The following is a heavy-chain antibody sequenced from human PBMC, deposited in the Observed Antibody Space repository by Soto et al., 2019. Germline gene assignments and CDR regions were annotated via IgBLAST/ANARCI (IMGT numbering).Heavy chain of an antibody. CDR1: GYTFTSYD. D-gene: IGHD2-2*02. CDR2: MNPNSGNT. Sequence: VASVKVSFKASGYTFTSYDINWVRQATGQGLEWMGWMNPNSGNTGYAQKFQGRVTMTRNTSISTAYMELSSLRSEDTAVYYCAVVVVPAAIRGYYYGMDVWGQGTTVTVSS. J-gene: IGHJ6*02. V-gene: IGHV1-8*01. CDR3: AVVVVPAAIRGYYYGMDV.